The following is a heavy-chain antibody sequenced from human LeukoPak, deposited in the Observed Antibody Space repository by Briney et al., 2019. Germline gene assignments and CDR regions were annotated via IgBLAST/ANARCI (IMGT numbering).Heavy chain of an antibody. CDR3: ARGAYYDSSGYEFDP. V-gene: IGHV5-51*01. Sequence: GESLKISCKGFGYSFRDYWIGWVRQMPGKGLEWMGIIYPGDSDTRYSPSFQGQVTISADKSISTAYLQWSSLKASDTAMYYCARGAYYDSSGYEFDPWGQGTLVTVSS. J-gene: IGHJ5*02. D-gene: IGHD3-22*01. CDR2: IYPGDSDT. CDR1: GYSFRDYW.